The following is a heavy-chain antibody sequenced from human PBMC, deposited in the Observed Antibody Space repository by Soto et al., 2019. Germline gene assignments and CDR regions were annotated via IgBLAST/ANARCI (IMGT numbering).Heavy chain of an antibody. V-gene: IGHV4-34*01. Sequence: QVQLQQWGAGLLKPSETLSLTCAVYGGSFSGYYWSWIRQPPGKGLEWIGEINHSGSTNYNPSLKSRVTISVDTSKNQFSLKLSSVTAADTAVYYCARRLNRMIVVQNWYFDLWGRGTLVTVSS. D-gene: IGHD3-22*01. CDR2: INHSGST. CDR3: ARRLNRMIVVQNWYFDL. CDR1: GGSFSGYY. J-gene: IGHJ2*01.